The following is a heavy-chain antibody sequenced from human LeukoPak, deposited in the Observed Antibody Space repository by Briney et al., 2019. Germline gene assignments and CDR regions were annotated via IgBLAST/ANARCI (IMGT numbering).Heavy chain of an antibody. CDR2: VYTSGST. V-gene: IGHV4-61*02. CDR1: GGSISSDNYH. J-gene: IGHJ4*02. D-gene: IGHD3-9*01. Sequence: PSETLSLTCTVSGGSISSDNYHWSWIRQPAGKGLEWIGRVYTSGSTNCNPSLKSRVTISVDTSKNQFSLKLSSVTAADTAVYYCARVQESQIDYYFDYWGQGTLVTVSS. CDR3: ARVQESQIDYYFDY.